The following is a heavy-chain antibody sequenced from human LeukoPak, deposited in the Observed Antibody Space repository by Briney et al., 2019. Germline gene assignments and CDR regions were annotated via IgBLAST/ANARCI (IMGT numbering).Heavy chain of an antibody. V-gene: IGHV3-7*01. J-gene: IGHJ4*02. CDR1: GFTFSSYW. CDR2: IKQDGSEK. CDR3: AREASDSSGPAVDY. Sequence: GGSLRLSCAASGFTFSSYWMSWVRQAPGKGLEWVANIKQDGSEKYYVDSVKGRFTTSRDNAKNSLYLQMNSLRAEDTAVYYCAREASDSSGPAVDYWCQGTLVTVSS. D-gene: IGHD3-22*01.